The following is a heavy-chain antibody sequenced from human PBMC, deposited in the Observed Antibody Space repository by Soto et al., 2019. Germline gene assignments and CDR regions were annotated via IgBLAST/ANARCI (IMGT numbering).Heavy chain of an antibody. D-gene: IGHD6-13*01. J-gene: IGHJ4*02. CDR2: INPNSGGT. Sequence: ASVKVSCKASGYTFTSYGISWVRQAPGQGLEWMGWINPNSGGTNYAQKFQGWVTMTRDTSISTAYMELSRLRSDDTAVYYCARGPEIAAAGTPDYWGQGTLVTVSS. V-gene: IGHV1-2*04. CDR3: ARGPEIAAAGTPDY. CDR1: GYTFTSYG.